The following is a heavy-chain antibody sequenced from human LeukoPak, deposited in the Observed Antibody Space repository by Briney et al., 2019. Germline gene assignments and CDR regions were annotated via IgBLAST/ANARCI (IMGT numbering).Heavy chain of an antibody. V-gene: IGHV1-2*02. D-gene: IGHD2-21*02. CDR3: ARERAYCGGDCYSENWYFDL. CDR2: INPNSGDS. J-gene: IGHJ2*01. CDR1: GYTFTGYY. Sequence: ASVKVSCKASGYTFTGYYIHWVRQAPGQGLEWIGWINPNSGDSNHTQKFQGRVTMTRDTSISTAYMELSNLRSEDTAVYYCARERAYCGGDCYSENWYFDLWGRGTLVTVSS.